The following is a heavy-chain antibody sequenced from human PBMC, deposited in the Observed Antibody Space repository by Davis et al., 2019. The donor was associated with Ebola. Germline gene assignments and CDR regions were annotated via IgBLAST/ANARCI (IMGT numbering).Heavy chain of an antibody. CDR3: ARGPTVYGMDV. D-gene: IGHD4-17*01. CDR2: IYYSGST. V-gene: IGHV4-39*07. CDR1: GGSISSSSYY. Sequence: SETLSLTCTVSGGSISSSSYYWGWIRQPPGKGLEWIGSIYYSGSTNYNPSLKSRVTISVDTSKNQFSLKLSSVTAADTAVYYCARGPTVYGMDVWGQGTTVTVSS. J-gene: IGHJ6*02.